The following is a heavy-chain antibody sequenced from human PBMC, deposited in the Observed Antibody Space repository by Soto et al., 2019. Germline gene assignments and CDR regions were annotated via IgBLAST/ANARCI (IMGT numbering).Heavy chain of an antibody. Sequence: QVQVQESGPGLVEPSETLSLTCTVSGGSIRSYYWSWIRQPPGKGLEWIGHNDYSGSTNYNPSLTSPITISIDTSNNQFSTKLSSVTAADTAVYYGARDWGGYYYFGMDVWGQGTTVTVSS. D-gene: IGHD3-16*01. J-gene: IGHJ6*02. CDR1: GGSIRSYY. V-gene: IGHV4-59*01. CDR3: ARDWGGYYYFGMDV. CDR2: NDYSGST.